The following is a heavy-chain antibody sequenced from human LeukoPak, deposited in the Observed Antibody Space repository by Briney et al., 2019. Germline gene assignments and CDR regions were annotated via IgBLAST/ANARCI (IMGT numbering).Heavy chain of an antibody. CDR1: GFTFSSYG. D-gene: IGHD3-10*01. CDR2: ISYDGSNK. Sequence: GRSLRLSCAASGFTFSSYGMHWVRQAPGKGLEWVAVISYDGSNKYYADSVKGRFTISRDNSKNTLYLQMNSLRAEDTAVYYCARLRVTMVRGVIIPYYYYYGMDVWGQGTTVTVSS. V-gene: IGHV3-30*03. J-gene: IGHJ6*02. CDR3: ARLRVTMVRGVIIPYYYYYGMDV.